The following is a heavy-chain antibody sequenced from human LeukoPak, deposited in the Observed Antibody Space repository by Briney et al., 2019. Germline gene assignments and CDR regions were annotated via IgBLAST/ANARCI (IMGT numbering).Heavy chain of an antibody. V-gene: IGHV3-9*01. CDR3: AKGVYGDYFGTFNI. CDR2: ITWNSVII. J-gene: IGHJ3*02. Sequence: GGSLRLSCAASGFTFDDYAMHGVRQAPXXXXXWGSSITWNSVIIVYAGSAKGRFTISRDNAKNSLYLQMNSLRAEDTALYYCAKGVYGDYFGTFNIWGQGTMVTVSS. D-gene: IGHD4-17*01. CDR1: GFTFDDYA.